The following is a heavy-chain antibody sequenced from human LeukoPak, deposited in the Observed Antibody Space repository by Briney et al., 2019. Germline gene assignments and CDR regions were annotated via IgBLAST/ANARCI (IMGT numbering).Heavy chain of an antibody. V-gene: IGHV3-66*01. CDR3: ATAPPGY. Sequence: GGSLRLSCAASGFSVSSSYMNWVRQAPGKGLEWVSVIYSGGSTYYADSVKGRFTISRDSSKNTVSLQMNSLRAEDTAVYYCATAPPGYWGQGTLVTVSS. CDR2: IYSGGST. J-gene: IGHJ4*02. CDR1: GFSVSSSY. D-gene: IGHD1-1*01.